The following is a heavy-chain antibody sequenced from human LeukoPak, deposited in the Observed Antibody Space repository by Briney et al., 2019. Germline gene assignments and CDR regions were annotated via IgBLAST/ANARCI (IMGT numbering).Heavy chain of an antibody. V-gene: IGHV1-2*04. Sequence: GASVKVSCKASGYTFTGYYMHWVRQAPGQGLEWMGWINPNSGGTNYAQKFQGWVTMTRDTSISTAYMELSRLRSDDTAVYYCARAPSGSYLTHFDYWGQGTLVTASS. D-gene: IGHD1-26*01. CDR3: ARAPSGSYLTHFDY. J-gene: IGHJ4*02. CDR1: GYTFTGYY. CDR2: INPNSGGT.